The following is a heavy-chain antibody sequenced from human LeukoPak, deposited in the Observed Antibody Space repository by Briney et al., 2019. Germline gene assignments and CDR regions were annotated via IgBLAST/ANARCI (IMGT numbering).Heavy chain of an antibody. J-gene: IGHJ4*02. CDR3: ARFFTMVRGVIILSYFDY. D-gene: IGHD3-10*01. CDR2: INAGNGNT. Sequence: GASVKVSCKASGYTFTSYAMHWVRQAPGQRLEWMGWINAGNGNTKYSQKFQGRVTITRDTSASTAYMELSSLRSEDTAVYYCARFFTMVRGVIILSYFDYWGQGTLVTVSS. V-gene: IGHV1-3*01. CDR1: GYTFTSYA.